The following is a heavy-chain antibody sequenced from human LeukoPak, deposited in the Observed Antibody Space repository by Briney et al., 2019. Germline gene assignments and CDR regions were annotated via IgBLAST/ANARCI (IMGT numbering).Heavy chain of an antibody. D-gene: IGHD3-22*01. CDR1: GFTFSDYS. CDR3: ARLRRNSDRSDFFYYYDH. V-gene: IGHV3-21*01. CDR2: VNTVSSYI. Sequence: GGSLRLSCAASGFTFSDYSMNWVRQAPGKGLGWGASVNTVSSYIYYADSMRGRFTISRDNAKNSLFLQMNSLRAEDTAVYYCARLRRNSDRSDFFYYYDHWGQGTLVTVSS. J-gene: IGHJ4*02.